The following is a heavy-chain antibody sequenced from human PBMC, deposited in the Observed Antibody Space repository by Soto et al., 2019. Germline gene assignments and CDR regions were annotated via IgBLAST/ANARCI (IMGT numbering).Heavy chain of an antibody. V-gene: IGHV3-33*01. D-gene: IGHD3-22*01. Sequence: RRLSCAASGFTFSSYGMHWVRQAPGKGLEWVAVIWYDGSNKYYADSVKGRFTISRDNSKNTLYLQMNSLRAEDTAVYYCARGRPYYDPKGYYFDYWGQGTLVTVSS. CDR3: ARGRPYYDPKGYYFDY. J-gene: IGHJ4*02. CDR2: IWYDGSNK. CDR1: GFTFSSYG.